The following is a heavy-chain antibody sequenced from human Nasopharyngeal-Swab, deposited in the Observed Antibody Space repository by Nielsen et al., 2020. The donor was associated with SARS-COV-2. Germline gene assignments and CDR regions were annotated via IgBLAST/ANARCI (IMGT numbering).Heavy chain of an antibody. V-gene: IGHV1-69*13. Sequence: SVKVTCKAAGGTFSSYALSWVRQAAAQGVEWMGGIIPIFGTANYAQKFQGRVTITADESTSTAYMELSSLRSEDTAVYYCARDSSSAEGRSPEFFDYWGQGTLVTVSS. CDR1: GGTFSSYA. D-gene: IGHD3-10*01. J-gene: IGHJ4*02. CDR3: ARDSSSAEGRSPEFFDY. CDR2: IIPIFGTA.